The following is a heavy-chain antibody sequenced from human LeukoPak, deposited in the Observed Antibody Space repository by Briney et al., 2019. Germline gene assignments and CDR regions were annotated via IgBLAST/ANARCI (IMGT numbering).Heavy chain of an antibody. CDR2: FDPENAEI. D-gene: IGHD3-3*01. CDR1: GNTLRELP. J-gene: IGHJ4*02. Sequence: GAPVKVSCKLSGNTLRELPIQWVRQAGGKGLEWMAGFDPENAEIVYAQKFQGRVTMTEDTSTNTAYMELTSLTSDDTALYYCATRGSDFWSGFDYWGRGTQVTVSS. V-gene: IGHV1-24*01. CDR3: ATRGSDFWSGFDY.